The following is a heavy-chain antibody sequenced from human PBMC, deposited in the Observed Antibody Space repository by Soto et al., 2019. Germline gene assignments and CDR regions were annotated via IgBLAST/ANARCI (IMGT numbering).Heavy chain of an antibody. Sequence: QVQLVQSGAEVKKPGSSVKVSCKASGGTFSSYAISWVRQAPGQGREWMGGIIPIFGTADYAQKFQGRVTITADEATSPAYMELSSLRSEDTAVYYCARDGGVYDYRPFDYWGQGTLVTVSS. CDR3: ARDGGVYDYRPFDY. CDR2: IIPIFGTA. J-gene: IGHJ4*02. D-gene: IGHD4-17*01. CDR1: GGTFSSYA. V-gene: IGHV1-69*12.